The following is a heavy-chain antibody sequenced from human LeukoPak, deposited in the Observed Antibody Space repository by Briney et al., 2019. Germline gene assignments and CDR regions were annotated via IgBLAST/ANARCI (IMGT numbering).Heavy chain of an antibody. Sequence: QPGGSLRLSCAASGVTFSSYGMHWVRQAPGKGLEWVAVISYDGSNKYYADSVKGRFTISRDKSKNTLYLQMNSLRAEDTAVYYCAKERRSYYGSGISYGMNVWGQGTTVTVSS. J-gene: IGHJ6*02. CDR2: ISYDGSNK. CDR3: AKERRSYYGSGISYGMNV. CDR1: GVTFSSYG. V-gene: IGHV3-30*18. D-gene: IGHD3-10*01.